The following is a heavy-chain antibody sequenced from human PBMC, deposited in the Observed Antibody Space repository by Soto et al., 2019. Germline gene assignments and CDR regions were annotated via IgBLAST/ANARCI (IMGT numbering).Heavy chain of an antibody. D-gene: IGHD3-10*01. V-gene: IGHV3-53*01. J-gene: IGHJ5*02. CDR1: GFSVSSSH. CDR3: AKLSPYGSESYSFRYNWLDP. CDR2: IYSGGPT. Sequence: VQLVESGGGLIQPGGSLRLSCEASGFSVSSSHMIWVRQAPGKGLEWVSVIYSGGPTYYAVSVKGRFTISRDRSKNTVYLQMHSLRDGATAVYHCAKLSPYGSESYSFRYNWLDPWGQGTLVTVSS.